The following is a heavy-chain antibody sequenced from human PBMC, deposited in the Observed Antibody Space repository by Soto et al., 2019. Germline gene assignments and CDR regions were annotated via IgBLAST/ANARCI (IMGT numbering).Heavy chain of an antibody. CDR3: AREGYYSGSGTYSPPRYYGMDA. D-gene: IGHD3-10*01. V-gene: IGHV1-18*01. J-gene: IGHJ6*02. Sequence: VKVSCKASGYTFSSYGISWVRQAPGQGLEWMGWISAYNSNTNYAQKLQGRVTMTTDTSTRTAYMDLKSLRSNDTAVYYCAREGYYSGSGTYSPPRYYGMDAWGQGTTVTVSS. CDR1: GYTFSSYG. CDR2: ISAYNSNT.